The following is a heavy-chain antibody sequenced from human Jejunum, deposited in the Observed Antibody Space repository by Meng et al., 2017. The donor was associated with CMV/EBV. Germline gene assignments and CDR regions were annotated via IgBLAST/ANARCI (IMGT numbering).Heavy chain of an antibody. D-gene: IGHD2-21*01. CDR3: ARGHTVVSPAS. Sequence: SGKVSGYSFTAFCIHWMRQAPGQGREWVGWIHPNGGTTTYEQNFQGRVTMTRARSFPTASLLLTPLRIDYTAVYYCARGHTVVSPASWG. V-gene: IGHV1-2*02. J-gene: IGHJ5*01. CDR1: GYSFTAFC. CDR2: IHPNGGTT.